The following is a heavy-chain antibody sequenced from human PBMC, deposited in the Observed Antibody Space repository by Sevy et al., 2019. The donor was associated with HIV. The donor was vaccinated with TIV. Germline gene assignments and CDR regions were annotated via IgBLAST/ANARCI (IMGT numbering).Heavy chain of an antibody. V-gene: IGHV1-2*02. CDR3: ARSDSSGWNDY. CDR2: INPNSGDT. CDR1: GFTFTDYC. D-gene: IGHD6-19*01. Sequence: ASVKVSCKASGFTFTDYCIHWVRQAPGQGLEWMGWINPNSGDTNYAQNFQGRVTMTRDTSISTASMDLSTLRSDDTAVYYCARSDSSGWNDYWGQGTLVTVSS. J-gene: IGHJ4*02.